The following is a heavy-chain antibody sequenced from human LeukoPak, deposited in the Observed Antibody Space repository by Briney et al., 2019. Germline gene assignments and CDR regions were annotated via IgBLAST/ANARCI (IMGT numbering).Heavy chain of an antibody. D-gene: IGHD5-18*01. CDR1: GGTFSSSA. J-gene: IGHJ6*02. CDR2: IIPVLNIT. CDR3: AKDQGLTAPPPYGLDV. V-gene: IGHV1-69*04. Sequence: ASVKVSCKTSGGTFSSSAITWVRQAPGQGLEWMGRIIPVLNITTYAQKFQGRVTITADTSTSTVYMELSGLRSEETAVYYCAKDQGLTAPPPYGLDVWGQGTTVIVTS.